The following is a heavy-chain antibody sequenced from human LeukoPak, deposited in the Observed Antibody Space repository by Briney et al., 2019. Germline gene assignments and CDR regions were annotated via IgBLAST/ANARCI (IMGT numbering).Heavy chain of an antibody. CDR1: GGSIGSYY. V-gene: IGHV4-59*01. Sequence: SETLSLTCTVSGGSIGSYYWSWIRQPPGKGLEWIGYIYYSGSTNYNPSLKSRVTISVDTSKNQVSLKLSSVTAADTAVYYCAGYYDSFFHYWGQGTLVTVSS. CDR3: AGYYDSFFHY. J-gene: IGHJ4*02. CDR2: IYYSGST. D-gene: IGHD3-22*01.